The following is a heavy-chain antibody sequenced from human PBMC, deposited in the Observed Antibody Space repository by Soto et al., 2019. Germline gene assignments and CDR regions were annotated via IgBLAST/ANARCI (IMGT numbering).Heavy chain of an antibody. CDR1: GFTFSSYS. D-gene: IGHD6-13*01. V-gene: IGHV3-48*01. CDR2: ISSSSSTI. CDR3: ARAWYSSSWYLKPFDP. Sequence: EVQLVESGGGLVQPGGSLRLSCAASGFTFSSYSMNWVRQAPGKGLEWVSYISSSSSTIYYADSVKGRFTISRDNAKNSLYLQMNSLRAEDTAVYYCARAWYSSSWYLKPFDPWGQGSLVPVSS. J-gene: IGHJ5*02.